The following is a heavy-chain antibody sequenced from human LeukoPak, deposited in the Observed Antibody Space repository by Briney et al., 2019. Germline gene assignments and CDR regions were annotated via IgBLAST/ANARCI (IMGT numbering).Heavy chain of an antibody. CDR3: ARVAGTTQHYYYYYYMDV. D-gene: IGHD6-19*01. J-gene: IGHJ6*03. CDR2: AYYSGST. Sequence: SETLSLTCTVSGGSISSHYWSWIRQPPGKGLEWIGFAYYSGSTTYNPSLKSRVTISVDTSKNQFSLKLSSVTAADTAVYYCARVAGTTQHYYYYYYMDVWGKGTTVTVSS. CDR1: GGSISSHY. V-gene: IGHV4-59*11.